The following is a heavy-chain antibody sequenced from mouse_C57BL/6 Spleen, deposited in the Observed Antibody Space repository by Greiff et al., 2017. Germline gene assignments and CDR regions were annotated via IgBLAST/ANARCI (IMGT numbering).Heavy chain of an antibody. CDR2: IDPSDSET. D-gene: IGHD2-5*01. J-gene: IGHJ2*01. CDR3: AREDYSKMGFDY. CDR1: GYTFTSYW. Sequence: QVQLKQPGAELVRPGSSVKLSCKASGYTFTSYWMHWVKQRPIQGLEWIGNIDPSDSETHYNQKFKDKATLTVDKSSSTAYMQLSSLTSEDSAVYYCAREDYSKMGFDYWGQGTTLTVSS. V-gene: IGHV1-52*01.